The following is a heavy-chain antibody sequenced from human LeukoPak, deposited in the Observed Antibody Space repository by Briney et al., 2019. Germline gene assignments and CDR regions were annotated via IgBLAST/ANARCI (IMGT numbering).Heavy chain of an antibody. J-gene: IGHJ5*02. D-gene: IGHD2-15*01. CDR1: GGSISSGTYY. Sequence: SETLSLTCTVSGGSISSGTYYWSWIRQPAGKGLEWIGRISTSKTTNYNPSLKSRVTISVDTSKNQFSLNLSSVTAADTAVYYCARDSPSSYCSAGSCYFDPWGQGTLVTVSS. V-gene: IGHV4-61*02. CDR2: ISTSKTT. CDR3: ARDSPSSYCSAGSCYFDP.